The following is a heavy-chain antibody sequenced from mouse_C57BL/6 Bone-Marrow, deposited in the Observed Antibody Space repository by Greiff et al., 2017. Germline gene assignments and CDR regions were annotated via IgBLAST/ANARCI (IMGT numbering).Heavy chain of an antibody. CDR1: GYTFTSYW. V-gene: IGHV1-69*01. Sequence: QVQLQQPGAELVMPGASVKLSCKASGYTFTSYWMHWVKQRPGQGLEWIGEIDPSDSYTNYNQKFKGKSTLTVDKSSSTAYMQLSSLTSEDSAVYYCATARATGDYFDYWGQGTTLTVSS. CDR3: ATARATGDYFDY. D-gene: IGHD3-1*01. CDR2: IDPSDSYT. J-gene: IGHJ2*01.